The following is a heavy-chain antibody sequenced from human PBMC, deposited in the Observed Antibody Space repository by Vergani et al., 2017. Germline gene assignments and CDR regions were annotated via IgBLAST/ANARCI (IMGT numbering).Heavy chain of an antibody. Sequence: QVQLVGSGGGVVQPGRSLRLSCAASGFTFNQYGMHWVRPAPGKGLEWVAVTWYDVNTKQYADSVKGRFTISRDNSKSTMYLQMNSLRDEDTGVYYCARDLRLLYNRFDPWGQGTLVTVSS. V-gene: IGHV3-33*01. D-gene: IGHD5-12*01. CDR2: TWYDVNTK. CDR1: GFTFNQYG. J-gene: IGHJ5*02. CDR3: ARDLRLLYNRFDP.